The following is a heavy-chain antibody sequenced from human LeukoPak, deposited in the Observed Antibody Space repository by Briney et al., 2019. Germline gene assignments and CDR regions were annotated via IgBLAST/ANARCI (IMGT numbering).Heavy chain of an antibody. CDR2: IYYSGST. J-gene: IGHJ3*02. V-gene: IGHV4-59*08. CDR1: GGSISSYY. Sequence: SETLPLTCTVSGGSISSYYWSWIRQPPGKGLEWIGYIYYSGSTNYNSSLKSRVTISVDTSKNQFSLKLSSVTAADTAVYYCARHGPGIFSRAAFDIWGQGTMVTVSS. CDR3: ARHGPGIFSRAAFDI. D-gene: IGHD3-9*01.